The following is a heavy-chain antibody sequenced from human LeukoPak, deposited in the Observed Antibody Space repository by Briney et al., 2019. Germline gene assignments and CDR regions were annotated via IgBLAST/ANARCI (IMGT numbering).Heavy chain of an antibody. CDR3: ARGNFGLRWFDP. V-gene: IGHV1-8*01. CDR2: MNPNSGST. J-gene: IGHJ5*02. CDR1: GYTFTSYD. D-gene: IGHD3-10*01. Sequence: ASVKVSCKASGYTFTSYDINWVRQATGQGLEWMGWMNPNSGSTGYAQKFQGRVTMTRNTSISTAYMELSSLRSEDTAVYYCARGNFGLRWFDPWGQGTLVTVSS.